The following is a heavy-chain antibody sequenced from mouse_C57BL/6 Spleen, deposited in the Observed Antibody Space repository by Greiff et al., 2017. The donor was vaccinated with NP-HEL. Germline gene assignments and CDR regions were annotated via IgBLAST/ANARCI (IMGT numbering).Heavy chain of an antibody. D-gene: IGHD2-12*01. Sequence: EVMLVESGGGLVKPGGSLKLSCAASGFTFSSYTMSWVRQTPEKRLEWVATISGGGGNTYYPDSVKGRFTISRDNAKNTLYLQMSSLRSEDTALYYCARHVTGSYWYFDVWGTGTTVTVSS. CDR3: ARHVTGSYWYFDV. J-gene: IGHJ1*03. CDR2: ISGGGGNT. CDR1: GFTFSSYT. V-gene: IGHV5-9*01.